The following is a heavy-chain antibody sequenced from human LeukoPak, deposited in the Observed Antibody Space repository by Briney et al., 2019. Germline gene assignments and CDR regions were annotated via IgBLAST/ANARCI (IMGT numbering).Heavy chain of an antibody. V-gene: IGHV1-46*01. CDR1: GYTFTSYG. J-gene: IGHJ4*02. CDR2: INPSGGST. Sequence: ASVKVSCKASGYTFTSYGISWVRQAPGQGLEWMGIINPSGGSTSYAQKFQGRVTMTRDTSTSTVYMELSSLRSEDTAVYYCARDRFVVGATTPGDYWGQGTLVTVSS. D-gene: IGHD1-26*01. CDR3: ARDRFVVGATTPGDY.